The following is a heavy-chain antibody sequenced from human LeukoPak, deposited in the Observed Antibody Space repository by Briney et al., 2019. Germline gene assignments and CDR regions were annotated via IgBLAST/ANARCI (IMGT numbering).Heavy chain of an antibody. CDR3: THYYDGSGYYGAFDS. Sequence: PGGSLRLSCAASGFTFSDSAAHWVRQASGKGLEWVGRIRSKAKSYATAYAASVKGRFTISRDDSETTAYLQMNSLKTEDTAVYYCTHYYDGSGYYGAFDSWGQGTMVTVSS. CDR1: GFTFSDSA. V-gene: IGHV3-73*01. J-gene: IGHJ3*02. CDR2: IRSKAKSYAT. D-gene: IGHD3-22*01.